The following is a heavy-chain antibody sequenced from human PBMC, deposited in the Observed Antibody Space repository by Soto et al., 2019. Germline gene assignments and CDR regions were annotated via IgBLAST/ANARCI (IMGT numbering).Heavy chain of an antibody. CDR3: AKGRPMYYYMDV. V-gene: IGHV3-23*01. CDR1: GFTFSTYA. J-gene: IGHJ6*03. Sequence: GGSLRLSCAASGFTFSTYAMSWVRQSPGKGLEWVSAISWSSGSIHHADSVKGRFTISRDNAKNSLYLQMSSLRAEDTALYYCAKGRPMYYYMDVWGKGTTVTVSS. CDR2: ISWSSGSI.